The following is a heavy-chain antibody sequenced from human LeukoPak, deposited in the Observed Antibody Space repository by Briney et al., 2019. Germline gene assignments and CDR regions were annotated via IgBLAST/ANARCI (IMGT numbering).Heavy chain of an antibody. D-gene: IGHD5-18*01. CDR2: ISWNSGSI. V-gene: IGHV3-9*01. J-gene: IGHJ4*02. CDR1: GFTFDDYA. Sequence: PGGSLRLSCAASGFTFDDYAMHWVRQAPGKGLEWVSGISWNSGSIGYADSVKGRFTISRDNSKNTLHLQMNSLRAEDTAVYYCARDRSLRQPGYSTPGYWGQGTLVTVSS. CDR3: ARDRSLRQPGYSTPGY.